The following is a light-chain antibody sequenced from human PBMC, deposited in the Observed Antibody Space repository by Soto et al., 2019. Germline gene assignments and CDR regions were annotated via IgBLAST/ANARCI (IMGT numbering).Light chain of an antibody. Sequence: DIQMTQSPSSLSASVGDRVTITCRASQSISSYLNWYQQKPGKAPKLLIYAASNLQSAVPSRFSGSGSGTDFTLNISSLQPEDFATYYCQQTYNTPRTFGQGTKVEIK. CDR2: AAS. CDR3: QQTYNTPRT. J-gene: IGKJ1*01. V-gene: IGKV1-39*01. CDR1: QSISSY.